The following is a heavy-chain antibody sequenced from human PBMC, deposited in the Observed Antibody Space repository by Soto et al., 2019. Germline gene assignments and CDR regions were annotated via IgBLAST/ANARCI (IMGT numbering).Heavy chain of an antibody. CDR3: ARQNYGSGSTYFDY. CDR1: GGSISSYY. Sequence: PFVILSLTCTVSGGSISSYYWRCIRQPPGKGLEWIGYIYYSGSTNYNPSLKSRVTISVDTSKNQFSLKLNSMTAAYTAVYYWARQNYGSGSTYFDYWGQGTLVTVSS. CDR2: IYYSGST. J-gene: IGHJ4*02. V-gene: IGHV4-59*08. D-gene: IGHD3-10*01.